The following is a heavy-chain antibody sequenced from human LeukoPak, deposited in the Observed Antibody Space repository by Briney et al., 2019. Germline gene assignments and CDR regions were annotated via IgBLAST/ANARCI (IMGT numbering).Heavy chain of an antibody. CDR3: ARVVGAHYAFDY. J-gene: IGHJ4*02. CDR2: IYHSGST. CDR1: GYSISSGYY. V-gene: IGHV4-38-2*02. D-gene: IGHD1-26*01. Sequence: SETLSLTCTVSGYSISSGYYWGWIRQPPGKGLEWIGSIYHSGSTYYNPSLKSRLTISVDTSKNQFSLKLSSVTAADTAVYYCARVVGAHYAFDYWGQGTLVTVSS.